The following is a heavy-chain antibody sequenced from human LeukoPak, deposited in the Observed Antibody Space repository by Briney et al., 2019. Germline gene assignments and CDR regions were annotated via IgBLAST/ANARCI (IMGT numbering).Heavy chain of an antibody. Sequence: GGSLRLSCAASGFTFSSYAMSWVRQAPGKGLEWVSAIGGSGGSTYYADSVKDRFTISRDNSKNTLYLQMDSLRAEDTAVYYCAKVNGVSVAGYFDYWGQGTLVTVSS. CDR1: GFTFSSYA. CDR3: AKVNGVSVAGYFDY. D-gene: IGHD6-19*01. V-gene: IGHV3-23*01. J-gene: IGHJ4*02. CDR2: IGGSGGST.